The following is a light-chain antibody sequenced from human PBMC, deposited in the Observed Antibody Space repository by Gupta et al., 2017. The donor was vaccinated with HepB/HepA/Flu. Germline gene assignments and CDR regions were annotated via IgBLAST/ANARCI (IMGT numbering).Light chain of an antibody. CDR3: QQSYSTPSWT. J-gene: IGKJ1*01. CDR2: AAS. CDR1: QSISSY. V-gene: IGKV1-39*01. Sequence: DIQLTQSPSSLSASVGDRVTITCRASQSISSYLNWYQQKPGKAPKLLIYAASSWQSGVPSRFSGSGSGRDFTLTISSRQQEEFATYYCQQSYSTPSWTFGQGTKVEIK.